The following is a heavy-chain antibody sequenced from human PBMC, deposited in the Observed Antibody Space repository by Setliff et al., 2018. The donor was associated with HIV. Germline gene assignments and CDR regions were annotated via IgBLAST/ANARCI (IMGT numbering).Heavy chain of an antibody. D-gene: IGHD3-3*01. Sequence: ASVKVSCKASGYTFRNYGISWVRQAPGQGLEWMGWISADSGDTHSTQKFQDRIIMTRDTSTTTAYMELRSLRSDDTAVYYCTREAEISRVVFFAYWGQGTPGTVSS. CDR3: TREAEISRVVFFAY. V-gene: IGHV1-18*01. CDR1: GYTFRNYG. J-gene: IGHJ4*02. CDR2: ISADSGDT.